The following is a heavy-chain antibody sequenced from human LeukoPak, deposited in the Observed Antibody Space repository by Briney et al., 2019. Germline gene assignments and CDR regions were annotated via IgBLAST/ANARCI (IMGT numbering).Heavy chain of an antibody. J-gene: IGHJ4*02. Sequence: GGSLRLSCALSGFTFRNYAMSWVRQAPGTGPEWVSAISASDADTYYLDSVKGRFTISRDNSKNTLYLQLNSLRGEDTAVYYCAKGRYTTSWYNSDYWGQGTLVTVSS. V-gene: IGHV3-23*01. CDR1: GFTFRNYA. CDR3: AKGRYTTSWYNSDY. D-gene: IGHD6-13*01. CDR2: ISASDADT.